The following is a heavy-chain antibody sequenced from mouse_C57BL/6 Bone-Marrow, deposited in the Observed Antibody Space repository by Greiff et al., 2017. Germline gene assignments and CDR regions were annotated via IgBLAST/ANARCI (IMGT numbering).Heavy chain of an antibody. CDR3: TDGNYWYFDV. D-gene: IGHD2-1*01. Sequence: VQLQQSGAELVRPGASVKLSCTASGFNIKDYYMHWVKQRPEQGLEWIGRIDPEDGDTEYAPKFQGKATMTADTSSNPAYLQLSSLTSEDTAVYYCTDGNYWYFDVWGTGTTVTVSS. CDR2: IDPEDGDT. J-gene: IGHJ1*03. CDR1: GFNIKDYY. V-gene: IGHV14-1*01.